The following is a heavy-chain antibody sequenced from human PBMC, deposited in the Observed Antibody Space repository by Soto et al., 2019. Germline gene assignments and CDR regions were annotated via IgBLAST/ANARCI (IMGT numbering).Heavy chain of an antibody. D-gene: IGHD4-17*01. J-gene: IGHJ6*02. CDR1: GGSFSSGDYY. Sequence: QVQLQESGPGVVKPSQTLSLTCTVSGGSFSSGDYYWSWFRQPPGKGLEWIGYIYYTGRTFNNPSLKSRVSISIDTSTTQFSLKLSSVTAADTAVYYCARIHFGDEPSYYYYGMDVWGQGTTVTVSS. CDR2: IYYTGRT. V-gene: IGHV4-30-4*01. CDR3: ARIHFGDEPSYYYYGMDV.